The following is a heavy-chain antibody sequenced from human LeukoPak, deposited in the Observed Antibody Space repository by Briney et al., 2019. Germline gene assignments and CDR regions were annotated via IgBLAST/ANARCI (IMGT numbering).Heavy chain of an antibody. Sequence: PGGSLRLSCAASGFTFSIHAMTWVRQAPGKGLEWVSTIDRSGERTHYADSVKGRFTTSRDNSRNTLYLQMNSLRAEDTAIYYCTKDVQNDVGATDCWGQGTLVTVSS. D-gene: IGHD1-26*01. V-gene: IGHV3-23*01. CDR1: GFTFSIHA. J-gene: IGHJ4*02. CDR3: TKDVQNDVGATDC. CDR2: IDRSGERT.